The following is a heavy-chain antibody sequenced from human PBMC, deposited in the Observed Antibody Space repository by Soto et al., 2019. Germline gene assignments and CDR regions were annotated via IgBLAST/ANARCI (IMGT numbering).Heavy chain of an antibody. J-gene: IGHJ6*02. V-gene: IGHV1-18*04. Sequence: SVQVSCQASGYTLPGYGINWLRQAPGQGLEWMGWISGYNDNTNYAQRLQGRVTMTTDTATSTAYMELRSLRSDDTAVYYCARNVTRIADSYYGMDVWGQGTTVTVSS. CDR2: ISGYNDNT. CDR1: GYTLPGYG. D-gene: IGHD2-15*01. CDR3: ARNVTRIADSYYGMDV.